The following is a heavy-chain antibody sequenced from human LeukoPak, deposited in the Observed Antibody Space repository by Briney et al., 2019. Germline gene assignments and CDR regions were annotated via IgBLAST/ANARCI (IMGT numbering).Heavy chain of an antibody. J-gene: IGHJ3*02. CDR3: AKDIAAAGTGSGAFDI. D-gene: IGHD6-13*01. V-gene: IGHV3-23*01. CDR1: GFTFSSYA. Sequence: GGSLRLSCAASGFTFSSYAMSWVRQAPGKGLEWVSAISGSGGSTYYADSVKGRFTISRDNSKNTLYLQMNSLRAEDTAVYYCAKDIAAAGTGSGAFDIWGQGTMVTVSS. CDR2: ISGSGGST.